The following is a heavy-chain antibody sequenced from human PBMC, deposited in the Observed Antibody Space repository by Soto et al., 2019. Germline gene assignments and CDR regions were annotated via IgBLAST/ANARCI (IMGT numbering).Heavy chain of an antibody. CDR3: ARIPTTSGWNPFDY. CDR2: INHSGST. V-gene: IGHV4-34*01. J-gene: IGHJ4*02. CDR1: GGSFSGYY. D-gene: IGHD6-19*01. Sequence: SETLSLTCAVYGGSFSGYYWSWIRQPPGKGLEWIGEINHSGSTNYNPSHKSRVTISVDTSKNQFSLKLSSVTAADTAVNYCARIPTTSGWNPFDYWGQGTPVTVSS.